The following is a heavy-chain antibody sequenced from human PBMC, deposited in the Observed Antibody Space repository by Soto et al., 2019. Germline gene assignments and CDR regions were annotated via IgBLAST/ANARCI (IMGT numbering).Heavy chain of an antibody. D-gene: IGHD5-12*01. J-gene: IGHJ4*02. CDR2: IYYSGST. V-gene: IGHV4-39*01. CDR1: GGSISSSSYY. Sequence: SETLSLTCTVSGGSISSSSYYWGWIRQPPGKGLEWIGSIYYSGSTYYNPSLKSRVTISVDTSKNQFSLKLSSVTAADTAVYYCARPEEGGYVWYWGQGTLVTVSS. CDR3: ARPEEGGYVWY.